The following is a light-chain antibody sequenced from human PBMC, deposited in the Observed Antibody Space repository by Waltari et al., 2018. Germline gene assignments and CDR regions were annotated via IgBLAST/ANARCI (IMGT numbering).Light chain of an antibody. V-gene: IGLV2-23*02. Sequence: QSALTQPASVSGSPGQSITISCTGSNSDIGTYNFVSWYQQHPEKAPKLMIYDVSKLPSGVSNRFSGSKSGNTASLTISGLQAEDEADYYCCSHTGGSTFVIFGGGTKLTVL. J-gene: IGLJ2*01. CDR3: CSHTGGSTFVI. CDR1: NSDIGTYNF. CDR2: DVS.